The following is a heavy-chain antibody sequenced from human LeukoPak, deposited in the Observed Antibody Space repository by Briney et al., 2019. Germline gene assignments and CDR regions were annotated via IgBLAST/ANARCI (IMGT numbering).Heavy chain of an antibody. J-gene: IGHJ6*02. CDR3: AKDLSIASRPVLSH. D-gene: IGHD6-6*01. CDR2: IWYDGSNK. V-gene: IGHV3-33*06. Sequence: GGSLRLSCAASGFTFSSYGMHWVRQAPGKGLEWVAVIWYDGSNKYYADSVKGRFTISRDNSKNTLYLQMNSLGAEDTAIYYCAKDLSIASRPVLSHWGQGTTVTVSS. CDR1: GFTFSSYG.